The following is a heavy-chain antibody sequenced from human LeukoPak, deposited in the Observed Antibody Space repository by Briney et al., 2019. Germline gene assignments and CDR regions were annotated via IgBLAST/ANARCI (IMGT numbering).Heavy chain of an antibody. Sequence: GGSLRLSCAASGFTFSSYGMHWVRQAPGKGLEWVAFVRYDGSNKYYADSVKGRFTISRDNSKNTLYLQMNSLRAEDTAVYYCAKVAGTTTNYYMDVWGKGTTVTVSS. CDR3: AKVAGTTTNYYMDV. CDR1: GFTFSSYG. D-gene: IGHD1-1*01. J-gene: IGHJ6*03. V-gene: IGHV3-30*02. CDR2: VRYDGSNK.